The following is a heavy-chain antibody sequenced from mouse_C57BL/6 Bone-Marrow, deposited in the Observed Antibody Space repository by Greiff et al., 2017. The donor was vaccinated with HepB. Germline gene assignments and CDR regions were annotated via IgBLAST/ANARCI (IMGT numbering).Heavy chain of an antibody. Sequence: DVHLVESGGDLVKPGGSLKLSCAASGFTFSSYGMSWVRPTPDKRLEWVATISSGGSYTYYPDSVKGRFTISRDNAKNTLYLQMSSLKSEDTAMYYCARQVLPYFDYWGQGTTLTVSS. CDR1: GFTFSSYG. J-gene: IGHJ2*01. CDR3: ARQVLPYFDY. D-gene: IGHD1-1*01. CDR2: ISSGGSYT. V-gene: IGHV5-6*01.